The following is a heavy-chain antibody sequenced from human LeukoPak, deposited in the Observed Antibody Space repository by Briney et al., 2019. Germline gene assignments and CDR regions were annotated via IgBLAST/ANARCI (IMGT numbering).Heavy chain of an antibody. D-gene: IGHD5-24*01. Sequence: PGGSLRLSCAASGFTVSSSYVSWVRQAPGKGLEWVSVIYSAGSTYYADSVKGRFTISRDNSKNTLYLQMNSLRAEDTAVYYCAKEGPGWLQFVGIFDYWGQGTLDTVSS. CDR2: IYSAGST. CDR3: AKEGPGWLQFVGIFDY. CDR1: GFTVSSSY. J-gene: IGHJ4*02. V-gene: IGHV3-53*01.